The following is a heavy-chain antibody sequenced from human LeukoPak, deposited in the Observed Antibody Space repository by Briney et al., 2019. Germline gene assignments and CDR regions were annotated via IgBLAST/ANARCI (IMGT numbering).Heavy chain of an antibody. J-gene: IGHJ4*02. Sequence: GGSLRLSCVASGFTASNNYMSWVRQAPGKGLEWVSLIYGGGTTYYADSVKGRFTISSDSSKNTVYLQMNSLRAEDTAVYYCARGPNYGDYGGQWGQGTLVTVSS. CDR2: IYGGGTT. CDR3: ARGPNYGDYGGQ. CDR1: GFTASNNY. V-gene: IGHV3-53*01. D-gene: IGHD4-17*01.